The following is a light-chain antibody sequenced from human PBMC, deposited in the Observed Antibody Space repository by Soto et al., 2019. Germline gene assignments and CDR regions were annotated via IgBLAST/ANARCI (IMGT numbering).Light chain of an antibody. CDR1: SSDVGGYSY. J-gene: IGLJ2*01. V-gene: IGLV2-14*01. CDR3: SSYTSSTTVV. Sequence: QSVLTQPASVSGSPGQAITMSCTGTSSDVGGYSYVSWYQQHPGKAPKLMIHDVSNRPSGVSNRFSGSKSGNTASLTISGLQAEDEADYYCSSYTSSTTVVFGGGTKLTVL. CDR2: DVS.